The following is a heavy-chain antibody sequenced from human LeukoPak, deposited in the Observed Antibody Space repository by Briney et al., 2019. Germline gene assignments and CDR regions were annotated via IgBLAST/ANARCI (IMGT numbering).Heavy chain of an antibody. CDR1: GASSNYF. D-gene: IGHD3-10*01. V-gene: IGHV4-59*08. CDR2: TPYSGSI. J-gene: IGHJ5*02. Sequence: PSETLSLTCTVSGASSNYFWSWIRQPPGKGLEWIGYTPYSGSINYNPSLKSRVTISVDSSKNQFSLNLRSVTAADTAVYYCARHAPRGDRFDPWGQGTLVTVSS. CDR3: ARHAPRGDRFDP.